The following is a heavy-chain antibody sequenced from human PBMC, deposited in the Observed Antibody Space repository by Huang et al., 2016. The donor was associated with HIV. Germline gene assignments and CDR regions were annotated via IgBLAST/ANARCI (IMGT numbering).Heavy chain of an antibody. CDR3: VRGPRYVSADWYARLRNYWFFDL. CDR1: GGSFTNYY. Sequence: QQQLQQWGAGLLKPSETLSLTCAVYGGSFTNYYWGWIRQPPGKGLEWIGEINKGGRTQYSTSLKSRVTISLDTSKNQVSLNLTSVSAADTAVYYCVRGPRYVSADWYARLRNYWFFDLWGRGSLVSVSS. D-gene: IGHD3-9*01. CDR2: INKGGRT. J-gene: IGHJ2*01. V-gene: IGHV4-34*01.